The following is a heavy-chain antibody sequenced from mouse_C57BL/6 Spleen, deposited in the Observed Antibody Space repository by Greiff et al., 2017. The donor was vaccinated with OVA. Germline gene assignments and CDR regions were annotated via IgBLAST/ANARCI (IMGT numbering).Heavy chain of an antibody. Sequence: VQLQQSGPELVKPGASFQISCPSSGYSFPDYNMNWVKQSNGKSLEWIGVINPNYGTTSYNQKFKGKATLTVDQSSSTAYMQLNSLTSEDSAVYYCARGDYDDYYAMDYWGQGTSVTVSS. CDR2: INPNYGTT. D-gene: IGHD2-4*01. J-gene: IGHJ4*01. V-gene: IGHV1-39*01. CDR1: GYSFPDYN. CDR3: ARGDYDDYYAMDY.